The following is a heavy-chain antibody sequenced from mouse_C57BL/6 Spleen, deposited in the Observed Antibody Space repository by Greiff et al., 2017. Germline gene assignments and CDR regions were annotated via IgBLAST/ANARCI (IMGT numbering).Heavy chain of an antibody. V-gene: IGHV1-82*01. J-gene: IGHJ1*03. CDR2: LYPGDGDT. CDR3: ARSNWDLWYFDV. D-gene: IGHD4-1*01. Sequence: VKLVESGPELVKPGASVKISCKASGYAFSSSWMNWVKQRPGKGLEWIGRLYPGDGDTNYNGKFKGKATLTADKSSSTAYMQLSSLTSEDSAVYFCARSNWDLWYFDVWGTGTTVTVSS. CDR1: GYAFSSSW.